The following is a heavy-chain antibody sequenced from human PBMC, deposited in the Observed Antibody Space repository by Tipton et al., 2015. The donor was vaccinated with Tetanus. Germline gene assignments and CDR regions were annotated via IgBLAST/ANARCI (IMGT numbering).Heavy chain of an antibody. CDR2: IYFQGST. D-gene: IGHD3-10*01. CDR1: GGSISDKKYY. V-gene: IGHV4-39*01. J-gene: IGHJ5*02. CDR3: ARHLYGYWFDP. Sequence: TLSLTCTVSGGSISDKKYYWGWIRQPPGKGPEWIASIYFQGSTYYSPSLKSRVTIAVDTAQNLFSLRLTSVTAADTAVYYCARHLYGYWFDPWGQGALVTVSS.